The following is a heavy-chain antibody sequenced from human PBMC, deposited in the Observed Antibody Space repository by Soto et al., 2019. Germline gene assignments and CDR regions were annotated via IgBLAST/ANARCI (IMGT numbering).Heavy chain of an antibody. V-gene: IGHV4-39*01. CDR1: GGSISSSSYY. D-gene: IGHD4-17*01. CDR3: ASGTVTTQDY. Sequence: EPLSLTCTVSGGSISSSSYYWGWIRQPPGKGLEWIGSIYHSGSTYYNPSLKSRVTISVDTSKNQFSLKLSSVTAADTAVYYCASGTVTTQDYWGQGTLVTVSS. J-gene: IGHJ4*02. CDR2: IYHSGST.